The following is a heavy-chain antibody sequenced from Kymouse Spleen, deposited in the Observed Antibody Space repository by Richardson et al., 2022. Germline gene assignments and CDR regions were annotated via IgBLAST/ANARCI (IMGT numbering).Heavy chain of an antibody. J-gene: IGHJ6*02. CDR2: ISSSGSTI. CDR1: GFTFSDYY. Sequence: QVQLVESGGGLVKPGGSLRLSCAASGFTFSDYYMSWIRQAPGKGLEWVSYISSSGSTIYYADSVKGRFTISRDNAKNSLYLQMNSLRAEDTAVYYCARDQKDIVVVPAAMVLLLRYGRLGPRDHGHRLL. V-gene: IGHV3-11*01. CDR3: ARDQKDIVVVPAAMVLLLRYGR. D-gene: IGHD2-2*02.